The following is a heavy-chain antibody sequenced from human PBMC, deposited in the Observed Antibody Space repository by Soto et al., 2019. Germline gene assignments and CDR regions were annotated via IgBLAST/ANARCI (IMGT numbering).Heavy chain of an antibody. D-gene: IGHD2-2*01. Sequence: SLRLYCAASGFTFSSYAMHWVRQAPGKGLEWVAVISYDGSNKYYADSVKDRFTISRHNSKNTLYLQMNSLRAEDTAVYYCARDGSGCSSTSCYYYYYGMDVWGQGTTVTVSS. J-gene: IGHJ6*01. CDR2: ISYDGSNK. CDR3: ARDGSGCSSTSCYYYYYGMDV. V-gene: IGHV3-30-3*01. CDR1: GFTFSSYA.